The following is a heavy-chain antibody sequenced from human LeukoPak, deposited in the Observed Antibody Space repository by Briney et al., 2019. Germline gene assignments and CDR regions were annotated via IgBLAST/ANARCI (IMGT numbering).Heavy chain of an antibody. Sequence: SETLSLTCTVSGDSVSSDVYYWHWIRQPPGKGLEWIGYIYDSGSTYYNPSLRIRVSISVDTSRNQFSLELTAVTAADAAVYYCARDLGTQSYDSSGYLGYSFGIWGQGTMLTVSS. V-gene: IGHV4-30-4*08. CDR3: ARDLGTQSYDSSGYLGYSFGI. CDR1: GDSVSSDVYY. D-gene: IGHD3-22*01. CDR2: IYDSGST. J-gene: IGHJ3*02.